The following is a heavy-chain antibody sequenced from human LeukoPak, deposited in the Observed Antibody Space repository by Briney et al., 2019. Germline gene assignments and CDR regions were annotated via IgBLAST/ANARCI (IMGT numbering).Heavy chain of an antibody. D-gene: IGHD6-19*01. CDR2: IYYSGTT. CDR1: GDSISSRSYY. CDR3: ARHRISAGYSSGWSFGI. V-gene: IGHV4-39*01. Sequence: SETLSLTCTVSGDSISSRSYYWAWIRQPPGKGLEWIGSIYYSGTTYYNPSLKSRVTKSVDTSKNQFSLKLSSVTAADTAVYYCARHRISAGYSSGWSFGIWGQGTMVTVSS. J-gene: IGHJ3*02.